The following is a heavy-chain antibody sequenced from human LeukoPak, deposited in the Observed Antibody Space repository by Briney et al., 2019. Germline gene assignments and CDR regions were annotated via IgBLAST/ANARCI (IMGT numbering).Heavy chain of an antibody. CDR1: GLTFSSYA. D-gene: IGHD5-24*01. V-gene: IGHV3-23*01. Sequence: GSLRLSCAASGLTFSSYAMSWVRQAPGKGLEWVSAISGSGGSTYYADSVKGRFTISRDNSKNTLYLQMNSLRAEDTAVYYCAKVRSRWLQPRSVYWGQGTLVTVSS. CDR2: ISGSGGST. CDR3: AKVRSRWLQPRSVY. J-gene: IGHJ4*02.